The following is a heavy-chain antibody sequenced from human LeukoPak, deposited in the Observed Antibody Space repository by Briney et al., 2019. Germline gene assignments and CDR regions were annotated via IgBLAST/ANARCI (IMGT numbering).Heavy chain of an antibody. CDR3: VREGRFVVTTFGY. Sequence: GGSLRLSCLGSGFTFRSYPMYWVRQAPGKGLEWMAVISYDGNTKYYADSVKGRFTISRDNSKNTLYLQMNSLRPDDTAVYYCVREGRFVVTTFGYWGQGTLVTDSS. CDR2: ISYDGNTK. CDR1: GFTFRSYP. J-gene: IGHJ4*02. D-gene: IGHD2-21*02. V-gene: IGHV3-30*04.